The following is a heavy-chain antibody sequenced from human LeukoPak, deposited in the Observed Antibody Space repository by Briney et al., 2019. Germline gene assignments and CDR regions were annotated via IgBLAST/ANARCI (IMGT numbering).Heavy chain of an antibody. Sequence: ASVKVSCKASGYTFTGYYMHWVRQAPGQGLEWMGWINPNSGGTNYAQKFQGRVTMTRDTSISTAYMELSRLRSDDTAVYYCARDRSYGDGWRYWGQGTLVTVSS. CDR3: ARDRSYGDGWRY. V-gene: IGHV1-2*02. CDR1: GYTFTGYY. D-gene: IGHD4-17*01. J-gene: IGHJ4*02. CDR2: INPNSGGT.